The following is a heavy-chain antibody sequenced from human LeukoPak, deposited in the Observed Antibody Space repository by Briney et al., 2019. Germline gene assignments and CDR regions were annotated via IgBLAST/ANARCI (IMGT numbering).Heavy chain of an antibody. Sequence: GGSLRLSCAASGFTFSSYGMHWVRQAPGKGLEWVAVISYDGSNKYYADSVKGRFTISRDNSKNTLYLQMNSLRAEDTAVYYCAKDSVVVPAAMAYWGQGTLVTVSS. CDR2: ISYDGSNK. CDR1: GFTFSSYG. CDR3: AKDSVVVPAAMAY. J-gene: IGHJ4*02. V-gene: IGHV3-30*18. D-gene: IGHD2-2*01.